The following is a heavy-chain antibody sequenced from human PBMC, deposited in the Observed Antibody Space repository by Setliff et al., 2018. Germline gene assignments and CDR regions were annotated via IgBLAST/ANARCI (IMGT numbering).Heavy chain of an antibody. V-gene: IGHV4-61*02. Sequence: SETLSLTCTVSGGSISSGSYYWSWIRQPAGKGLEWIGSIYHSGGTYYNPFLKSRVTISVDTSKNQFSLKLSSVTAADTAVYYCARGGYYDSSGTYWYFDLWGRGTLVTVSS. CDR1: GGSISSGSYY. CDR3: ARGGYYDSSGTYWYFDL. J-gene: IGHJ2*01. D-gene: IGHD3-22*01. CDR2: IYHSGGT.